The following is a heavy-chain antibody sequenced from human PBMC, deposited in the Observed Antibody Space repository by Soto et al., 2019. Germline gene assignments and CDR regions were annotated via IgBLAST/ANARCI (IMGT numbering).Heavy chain of an antibody. D-gene: IGHD6-13*01. V-gene: IGHV3-23*01. CDR2: ISGSGANT. CDR3: AKVGGGPTIAAARFDY. Sequence: EGQMLESGGGLVQPGGSLRLSCAASGFTIGSHAMSWVRQAPGKGLEWVSGISGSGANTYYANSVKGRFTISRDNSKNTLYLQMNTLRAEDTAVYYCAKVGGGPTIAAARFDYWGQGTLVTVSS. CDR1: GFTIGSHA. J-gene: IGHJ4*02.